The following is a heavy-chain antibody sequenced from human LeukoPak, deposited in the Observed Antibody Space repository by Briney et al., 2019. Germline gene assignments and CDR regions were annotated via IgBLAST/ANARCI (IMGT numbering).Heavy chain of an antibody. V-gene: IGHV4-61*02. Sequence: PSQTLSLTCTVSGGSISSGSYYWSWIRQPAGKGLEWIGRIYTSGSTNYNPSLKRRVTISVDTSKNQFPLKLSSVTAADTAVYYCARGPGYSYTFDYWGQGTLVTVSS. CDR3: ARGPGYSYTFDY. J-gene: IGHJ4*02. CDR2: IYTSGST. D-gene: IGHD5-18*01. CDR1: GGSISSGSYY.